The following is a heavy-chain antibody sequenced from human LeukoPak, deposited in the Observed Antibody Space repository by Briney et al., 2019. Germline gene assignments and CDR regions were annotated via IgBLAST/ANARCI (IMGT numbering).Heavy chain of an antibody. CDR1: GFSVSNNY. Sequence: GGSLRLSCEASGFSVSNNYMSWVRQAPGKGLEWVSVIYSAGSSLYAESVRGRFTISRDYSTNTLSLQMNSLRAEDMAVYYCARDRSYHDSSGYSWKLESWGQGILVTVSS. V-gene: IGHV3-53*01. J-gene: IGHJ4*02. CDR3: ARDRSYHDSSGYSWKLES. D-gene: IGHD3-22*01. CDR2: IYSAGSS.